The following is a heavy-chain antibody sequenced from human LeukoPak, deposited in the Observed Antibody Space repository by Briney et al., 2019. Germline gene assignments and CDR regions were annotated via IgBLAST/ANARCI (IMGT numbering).Heavy chain of an antibody. D-gene: IGHD6-13*01. Sequence: PGGSLRLSCAASGFTFSSYSMNWVRQAPGKGLEWVSSISSSSYIYYADSVKGRSTISRDNAKNSLYLQMNSLRAEDTAVYYCARDRSGYSSPFDYWGQGTLVTVSS. J-gene: IGHJ4*02. V-gene: IGHV3-21*01. CDR1: GFTFSSYS. CDR3: ARDRSGYSSPFDY. CDR2: ISSSSYI.